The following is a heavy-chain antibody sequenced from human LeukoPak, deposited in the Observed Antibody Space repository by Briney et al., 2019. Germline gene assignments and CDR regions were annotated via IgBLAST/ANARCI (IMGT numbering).Heavy chain of an antibody. CDR1: GGSISSYY. CDR3: ARGRFGDSGFDY. D-gene: IGHD3-10*01. Sequence: PSETLSLTCTVSGGSISSYYWSWIRQPPGKGLEWIGYIYYSGSTNYNPSLKSRVTISVDTSKNQFSLKLSSVTAADTAVYYCARGRFGDSGFDYWGQGTLSPSPQ. V-gene: IGHV4-59*01. J-gene: IGHJ4*02. CDR2: IYYSGST.